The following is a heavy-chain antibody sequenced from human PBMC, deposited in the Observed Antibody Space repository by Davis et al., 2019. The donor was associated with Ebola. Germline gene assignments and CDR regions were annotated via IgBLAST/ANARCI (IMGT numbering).Heavy chain of an antibody. J-gene: IGHJ1*01. D-gene: IGHD5-24*01. CDR1: GFTFRDYY. Sequence: GRSLTLSCAASGFTFRDYYMSWIRQAPGKGLEWVSFISGSATTVSYADSVRGRFTISRDNAKNSLYLQMHSLRADDTAVYYCAKTVGWLQQTGEEYFQNWGQGTLVTVSS. CDR3: AKTVGWLQQTGEEYFQN. CDR2: ISGSATTV. V-gene: IGHV3-11*01.